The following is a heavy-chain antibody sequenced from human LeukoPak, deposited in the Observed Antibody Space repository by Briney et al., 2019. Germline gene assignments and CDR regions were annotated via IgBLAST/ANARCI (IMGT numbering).Heavy chain of an antibody. V-gene: IGHV1-2*06. J-gene: IGHJ4*02. CDR1: GYTFTGYQ. CDR3: ARDMVSGGSYSTRFDY. CDR2: INPNSGGT. D-gene: IGHD1-26*01. Sequence: ASVKVSXKASGYTFTGYQIHWVRQAPGQGLEWMGRINPNSGGTNYAQKFQGRVTMTRDTSISTAYMELSGLTSDDTAVYYCARDMVSGGSYSTRFDYWGQGTLVTVSS.